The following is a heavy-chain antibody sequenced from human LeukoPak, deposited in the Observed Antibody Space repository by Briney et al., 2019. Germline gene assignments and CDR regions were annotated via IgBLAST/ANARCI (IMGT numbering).Heavy chain of an antibody. CDR1: GGTFSSYA. CDR3: ARDTSGSYSAY. J-gene: IGHJ4*02. Sequence: VKVXCKASGGTFSSYAISWVRQAPGQGLEWMGRIIPILGIANYAQKFQGRVTITADKSTSTAYMELSSLRSEDTAVYYCARDTSGSYSAYWGQGTLVTVSS. V-gene: IGHV1-69*04. D-gene: IGHD1-26*01. CDR2: IIPILGIA.